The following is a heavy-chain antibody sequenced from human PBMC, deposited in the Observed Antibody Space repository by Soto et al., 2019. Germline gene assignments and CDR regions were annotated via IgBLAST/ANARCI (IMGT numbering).Heavy chain of an antibody. D-gene: IGHD2-15*01. V-gene: IGHV3-7*01. CDR2: IKQDGSEK. Sequence: GGSLRLSCAASGFTFDTYWMSWVRQAPGKGLEWVANIKQDGSEKYYVDSAKGRFTISRDNAKNSLYLQMNSLRAEDTAVYYCAREVVAAGLDYWGQGTLVTVSS. J-gene: IGHJ4*02. CDR1: GFTFDTYW. CDR3: AREVVAAGLDY.